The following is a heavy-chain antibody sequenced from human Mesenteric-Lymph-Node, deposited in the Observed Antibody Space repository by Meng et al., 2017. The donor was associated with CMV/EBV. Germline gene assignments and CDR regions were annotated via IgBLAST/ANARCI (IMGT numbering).Heavy chain of an antibody. Sequence: SETLSLTCAVYGGSFSGNYWSWIRQPPGKGLEWIGEINHSGGTNHNPSLKSRVTMSVDTSKNHFSLKLSSVTAADTAVYYCARGGAAVAEDDEYYFDYWGQGTLVTVSS. CDR2: INHSGGT. CDR1: GGSFSGNY. D-gene: IGHD6-13*01. J-gene: IGHJ4*02. CDR3: ARGGAAVAEDDEYYFDY. V-gene: IGHV4-34*01.